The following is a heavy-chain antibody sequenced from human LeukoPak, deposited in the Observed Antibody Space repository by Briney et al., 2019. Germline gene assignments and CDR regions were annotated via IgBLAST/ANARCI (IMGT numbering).Heavy chain of an antibody. Sequence: ASVTVSCKASGYTFTSYYMHWVRQAPGQGLERMGIINPSGGSTSYAQKFQGRVTMTRDTSTSTVYMELSSLRSVDTAVYYCARDSGYSSGWSPGGDYWGQGTLVTVSS. CDR2: INPSGGST. CDR3: ARDSGYSSGWSPGGDY. CDR1: GYTFTSYY. D-gene: IGHD6-19*01. J-gene: IGHJ4*02. V-gene: IGHV1-46*01.